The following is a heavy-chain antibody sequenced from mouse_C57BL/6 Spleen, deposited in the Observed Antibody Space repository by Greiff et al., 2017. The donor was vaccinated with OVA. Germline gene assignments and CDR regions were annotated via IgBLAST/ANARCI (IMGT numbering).Heavy chain of an antibody. V-gene: IGHV1-61*01. CDR2: IYPSDSET. CDR3: ARENDYFDY. CDR1: GYTFTSYW. Sequence: VQLQQPGAELVRPGSSVKLSCKASGYTFTSYWMDWVKQRPGQGLEWIGNIYPSDSETHYNQKFKDKATLTVDKSSSTAYMQLSSLTSEDSAVYYCARENDYFDYWGQGTTLTVSS. J-gene: IGHJ2*01. D-gene: IGHD2-3*01.